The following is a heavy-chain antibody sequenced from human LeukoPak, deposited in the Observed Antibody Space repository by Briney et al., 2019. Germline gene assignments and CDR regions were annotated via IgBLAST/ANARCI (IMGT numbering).Heavy chain of an antibody. CDR1: GGSISSSSYY. J-gene: IGHJ4*02. Sequence: SETLSLTCTVSGGSISSSSYYWGWLRQPPGKGLEWIGSIYYSGSTYYNPSLKSRVTISVDTSKNQFSLKLSSVTAADTAVYYCARHVEMATIYFDYWGQGILVTVSS. D-gene: IGHD5-24*01. V-gene: IGHV4-39*01. CDR3: ARHVEMATIYFDY. CDR2: IYYSGST.